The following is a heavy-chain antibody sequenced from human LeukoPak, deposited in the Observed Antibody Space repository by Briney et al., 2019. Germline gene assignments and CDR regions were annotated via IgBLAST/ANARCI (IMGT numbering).Heavy chain of an antibody. V-gene: IGHV4-39*01. Sequence: SETLSLTCTVSGGSISTDTYYWGWIRQSPGMGLEWIGIIHHSGTTYYNPSLRSRVTISVDTSKNQFSLKLNSVTAADTAVHYCAEGYSSLDHWGQGSLVTVSS. CDR1: GGSISTDTYY. J-gene: IGHJ4*02. D-gene: IGHD5-18*01. CDR2: IHHSGTT. CDR3: AEGYSSLDH.